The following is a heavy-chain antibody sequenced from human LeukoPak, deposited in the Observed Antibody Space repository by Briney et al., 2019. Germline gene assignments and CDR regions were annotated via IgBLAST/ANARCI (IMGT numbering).Heavy chain of an antibody. J-gene: IGHJ6*02. D-gene: IGHD2-2*01. V-gene: IGHV1-69*04. Sequence: SVKVSCKASGGTFSSYAISWVRQAPGQGLEWMGRIILILGIANYAQKFQGRVTITADKSTSTAYMELSSLRSEDTAVYYCARVLWDIVVVPAAPGDYYYGMDVWGQGTTVTVSS. CDR1: GGTFSSYA. CDR2: IILILGIA. CDR3: ARVLWDIVVVPAAPGDYYYGMDV.